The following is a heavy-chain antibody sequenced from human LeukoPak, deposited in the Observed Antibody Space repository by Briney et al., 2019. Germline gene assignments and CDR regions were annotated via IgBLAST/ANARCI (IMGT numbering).Heavy chain of an antibody. CDR2: IYPGDSNT. Sequence: GESLKISCKGSGYSFTNYWIGWVRQMPGKGLEWMGIIYPGDSNTRYSPSFQGQVTISADKSISTASLQWSSLKASDTAMYYCARPQWARTGKHQEDDYWGQGTLFTVSS. CDR1: GYSFTNYW. CDR3: ARPQWARTGKHQEDDY. D-gene: IGHD1-1*01. J-gene: IGHJ4*02. V-gene: IGHV5-51*01.